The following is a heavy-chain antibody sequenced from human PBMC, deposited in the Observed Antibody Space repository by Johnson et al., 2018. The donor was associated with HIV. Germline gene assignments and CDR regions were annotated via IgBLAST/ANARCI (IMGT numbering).Heavy chain of an antibody. CDR3: AKDGAMAFDI. J-gene: IGHJ3*02. CDR2: ISSSGSTI. V-gene: IGHV3-48*04. D-gene: IGHD2-2*01. CDR1: GFTFDDYG. Sequence: VQLVESGGGVVRPGGSLRLSCAASGFTFDDYGMTWVRQAPGKGLEWVSYISSSGSTIYYADSVKGRFTISRDNAKNSLYLQMNSLRAEDTAVYYCAKDGAMAFDIWGQGTMVTVSS.